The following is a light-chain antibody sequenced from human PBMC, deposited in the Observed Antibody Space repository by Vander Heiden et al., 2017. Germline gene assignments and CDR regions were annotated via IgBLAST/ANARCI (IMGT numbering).Light chain of an antibody. CDR2: GAS. J-gene: IGKJ2*01. Sequence: EIVMTQSPATLSVSPGERATLSCRASQSVSSNLAWYQQKPGQAPRLLIYGASIRATGIPARFSGSESGTDFTLTISSLQSEDFAVYHCQQDDNWPSAFGQGTKLDIK. CDR1: QSVSSN. CDR3: QQDDNWPSA. V-gene: IGKV3-15*01.